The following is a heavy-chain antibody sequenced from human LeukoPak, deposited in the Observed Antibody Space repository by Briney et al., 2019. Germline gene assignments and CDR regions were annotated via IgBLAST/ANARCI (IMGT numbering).Heavy chain of an antibody. V-gene: IGHV1-18*01. D-gene: IGHD3-10*01. CDR1: GYTFTNYG. CDR3: ARGITMVRGVTRGNWFDP. Sequence: ASVKVSCKASGYTFTNYGISWVRQAPGQGLEWMGWISCYNGHTNYAQKLQGRVTMTTHTSTSTAYMELSRLRSDDTAVYYCARGITMVRGVTRGNWFDPWGQGTLVTVSS. CDR2: ISCYNGHT. J-gene: IGHJ5*02.